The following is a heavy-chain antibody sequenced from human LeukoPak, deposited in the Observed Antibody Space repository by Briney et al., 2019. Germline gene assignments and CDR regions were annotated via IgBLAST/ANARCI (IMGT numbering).Heavy chain of an antibody. CDR3: ARGATYYYDSSGYIDAFDI. CDR1: GGSISSYY. CDR2: IYYSGST. Sequence: SETLSLTCTVSGGSISSYYWSRIRQPPGKGLEWIGYIYYSGSTNYNPSIKSRVTISVDTSKNQFSLKLSSVTAADTAVYYCARGATYYYDSSGYIDAFDIWGQGTMVTVSS. V-gene: IGHV4-59*01. D-gene: IGHD3-22*01. J-gene: IGHJ3*02.